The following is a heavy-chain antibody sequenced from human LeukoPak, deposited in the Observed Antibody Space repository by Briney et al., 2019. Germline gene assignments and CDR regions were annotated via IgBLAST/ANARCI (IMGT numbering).Heavy chain of an antibody. CDR1: GGSFSGYY. CDR3: ARGRELGTYYDFWSGYYRGAWFDP. V-gene: IGHV4-34*01. D-gene: IGHD3-3*01. CDR2: INHSGST. J-gene: IGHJ5*02. Sequence: SETLSLTCAVYGGSFSGYYWSWIRKPPGKGLEWIGEINHSGSTNYNPSLKSRVTISVDTSKNQFSLKLSSVTAADTAVYYCARGRELGTYYDFWSGYYRGAWFDPWGQGTLVTVSS.